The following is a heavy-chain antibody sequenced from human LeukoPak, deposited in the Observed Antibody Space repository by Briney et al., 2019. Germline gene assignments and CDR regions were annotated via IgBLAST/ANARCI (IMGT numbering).Heavy chain of an antibody. CDR3: ASGPDYGDYVVPFDI. CDR1: GDSVSSNSAA. D-gene: IGHD4-17*01. J-gene: IGHJ3*02. V-gene: IGHV6-1*01. Sequence: TSQTLSLTCAISGDSVSSNSAAWNWIRQSPSRGLEWLGRTYYRSKWYNDYAVSVKSRITINPDTSKNQFSLQLNSVTPEDTAVYYCASGPDYGDYVVPFDIWGQGTMVTVSS. CDR2: TYYRSKWYN.